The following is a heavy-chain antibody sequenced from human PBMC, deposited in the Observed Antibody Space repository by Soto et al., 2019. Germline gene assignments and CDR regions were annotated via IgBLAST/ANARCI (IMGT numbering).Heavy chain of an antibody. CDR2: IYTSGST. CDR1: GGSISSYY. D-gene: IGHD6-19*01. CDR3: ARESRSGWYNWFDP. V-gene: IGHV4-4*07. Sequence: QVQLQESGPGLVKPSETLSLTCTVSGGSISSYYWSWIRQPAGKGLEWIGRIYTSGSTNYNPSLKSRVTMSVDTSKNQFSLKLSSVTAADTAVYYCARESRSGWYNWFDPWGQGTLVTVSS. J-gene: IGHJ5*02.